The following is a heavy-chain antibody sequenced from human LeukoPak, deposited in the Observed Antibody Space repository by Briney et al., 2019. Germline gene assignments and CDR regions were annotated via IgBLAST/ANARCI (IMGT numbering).Heavy chain of an antibody. CDR2: IWYDGSNK. D-gene: IGHD5-18*01. V-gene: IGHV3-33*01. J-gene: IGHJ4*02. CDR1: GFTFSSYG. Sequence: PGRSLRLSCAASGFTFSSYGMHWVRQAPGKGLEWVAVIWYDGSNKYYADSVKGRFTISRDNSKNTLYLQMNSLRAEDTAVYYCRGVQLWPDHDYWGQGTLVTVSS. CDR3: RGVQLWPDHDY.